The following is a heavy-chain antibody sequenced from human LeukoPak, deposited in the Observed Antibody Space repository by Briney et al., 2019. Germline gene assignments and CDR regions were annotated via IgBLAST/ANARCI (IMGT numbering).Heavy chain of an antibody. CDR3: ARDRFGYDTDY. CDR1: GFTFNTYT. V-gene: IGHV3-21*01. J-gene: IGHJ4*02. CDR2: ITASSTAI. D-gene: IGHD5-12*01. Sequence: PGGSLRLSCAASGFTFNTYTMNWVRQAPGKGLEWVSSITASSTAIYYADSVKGRFTISRDNAKNSLYLQMNSLRAEDTAVYYCARDRFGYDTDYWGQGTLVTVSS.